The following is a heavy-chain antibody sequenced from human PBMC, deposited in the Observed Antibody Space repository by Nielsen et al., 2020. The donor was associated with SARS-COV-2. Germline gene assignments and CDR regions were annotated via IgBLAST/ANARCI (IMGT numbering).Heavy chain of an antibody. CDR1: GFTFSSYA. Sequence: GESLRLSCAASGFTFSSYAMHWVRQAPGKGLEWVAVISYDGSNKYYADSVKGRFTISRDNSKNTLYLQMNSLRAEDTAVYYCARDPIYYGGNGWIDYWGQGTLVTVSS. V-gene: IGHV3-30*04. D-gene: IGHD4-23*01. CDR2: ISYDGSNK. J-gene: IGHJ4*02. CDR3: ARDPIYYGGNGWIDY.